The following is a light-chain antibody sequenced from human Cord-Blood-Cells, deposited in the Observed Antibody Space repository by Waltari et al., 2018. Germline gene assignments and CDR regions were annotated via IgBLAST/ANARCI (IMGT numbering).Light chain of an antibody. V-gene: IGKV4-1*01. Sequence: DIVMTQSTDSLAVSLGERATINCKSRQSVLYSSNNKNYLAWYQQKPVQPPKLLIYWAPTRESGVPDRFSGSGSGTDFTLTISSLQAEDVAVYYCQQYYSTPFTFGLGTRLEIK. CDR2: WAP. J-gene: IGKJ5*01. CDR3: QQYYSTPFT. CDR1: QSVLYSSNNKNY.